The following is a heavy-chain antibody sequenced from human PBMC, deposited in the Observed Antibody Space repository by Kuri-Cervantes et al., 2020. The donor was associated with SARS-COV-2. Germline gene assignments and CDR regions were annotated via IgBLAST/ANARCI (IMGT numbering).Heavy chain of an antibody. CDR1: GFTFSSYS. CDR3: VRVAGEGPVYYYYMDV. V-gene: IGHV3-21*01. J-gene: IGHJ6*03. CDR2: ISGSGSYI. Sequence: GESLKISCAASGFTFSSYSMNWVRQAPGKALQWVSSISGSGSYIYYADSVKGRFTVSRDSAKNSLYLQMNNLRGEDTAVYYCVRVAGEGPVYYYYMDVWGKGTTVTVSS.